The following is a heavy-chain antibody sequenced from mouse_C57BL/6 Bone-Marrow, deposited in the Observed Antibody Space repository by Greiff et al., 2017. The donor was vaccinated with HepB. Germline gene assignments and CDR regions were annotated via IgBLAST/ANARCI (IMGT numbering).Heavy chain of an antibody. D-gene: IGHD1-1*01. CDR3: ARAEWITTVPFAY. J-gene: IGHJ3*01. CDR2: IDPSDSYT. CDR1: GYTFTSYW. Sequence: VQLQQPGAELVMPGASVKLSCKASGYTFTSYWMHWVKQRPGQGLEWIGEIDPSDSYTNYNQKFKGKSTLTVDKSSGTAYMQLSSLKSEDSAFYYCARAEWITTVPFAYGGQGTLVTVSA. V-gene: IGHV1-69*01.